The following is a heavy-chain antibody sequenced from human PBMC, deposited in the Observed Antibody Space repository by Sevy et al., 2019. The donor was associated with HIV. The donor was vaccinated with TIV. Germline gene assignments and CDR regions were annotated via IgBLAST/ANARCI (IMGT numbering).Heavy chain of an antibody. Sequence: GGSLRLSCAASGFTFSSYVMHWVRQAPGKGLEWEALIWYDGTIKYYADSVKSRFTISRDNSKDTLFLQMNSLTPEDTAVYYCARGAGYCGGDCYSIDYWGQGALVTVSS. CDR1: GFTFSSYV. CDR3: ARGAGYCGGDCYSIDY. CDR2: IWYDGTIK. V-gene: IGHV3-33*08. J-gene: IGHJ4*02. D-gene: IGHD2-21*02.